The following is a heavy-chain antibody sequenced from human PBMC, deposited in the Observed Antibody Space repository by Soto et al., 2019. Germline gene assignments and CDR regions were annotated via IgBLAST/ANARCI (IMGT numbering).Heavy chain of an antibody. J-gene: IGHJ6*02. Sequence: LRLPCAASVXNFMIYVTHWVCQATGEGLEWVAVISDGGTNKNYGESVKGRLTISRDNSKNTMDLQMNSLGVEDTAVYYSAKNQRQVTPDYYHGMDVWGQGTTVTVSS. D-gene: IGHD2-21*02. CDR2: ISDGGTNK. V-gene: IGHV3-30*18. CDR3: AKNQRQVTPDYYHGMDV. CDR1: VXNFMIYV.